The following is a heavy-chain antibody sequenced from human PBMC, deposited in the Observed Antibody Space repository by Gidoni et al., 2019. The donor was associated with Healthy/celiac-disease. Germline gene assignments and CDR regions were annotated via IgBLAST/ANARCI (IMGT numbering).Heavy chain of an antibody. CDR1: GFTFSSYA. CDR2: ISSNGGST. J-gene: IGHJ4*02. V-gene: IGHV3-64D*06. CDR3: VKEVCSGGSCYPGTYFDY. Sequence: EVQLVESGGGLVQPGGSLRLSCSASGFTFSSYAMHWVRQAPGKGLEYVSAISSNGGSTYYADSVKGRFTISRDNSKNTLYLQMSSLRAEDTAVYYCVKEVCSGGSCYPGTYFDYWGQGTLVTVSS. D-gene: IGHD2-15*01.